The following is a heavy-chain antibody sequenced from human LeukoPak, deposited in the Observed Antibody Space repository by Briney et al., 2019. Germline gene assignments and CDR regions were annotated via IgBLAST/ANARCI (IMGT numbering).Heavy chain of an antibody. V-gene: IGHV7-4-1*02. CDR2: INTNTGNP. CDR1: GYTFTSYA. D-gene: IGHD3-16*02. Sequence: ASVKVSCKASGYTFTSYAMNWVRQAPGQGLEWMGWINTNTGNPTYAQGFTGRFVFSLDTSVSTAYLQISSLKAEDTAVYYCARDHYVWGSYRYTGYFDYWGQGTLVTVSS. J-gene: IGHJ4*02. CDR3: ARDHYVWGSYRYTGYFDY.